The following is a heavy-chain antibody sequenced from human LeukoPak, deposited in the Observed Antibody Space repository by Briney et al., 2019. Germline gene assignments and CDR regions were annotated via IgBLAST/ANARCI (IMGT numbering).Heavy chain of an antibody. CDR1: GFTFSSYG. V-gene: IGHV3-33*01. D-gene: IGHD2-15*01. CDR2: IWYDGSNK. J-gene: IGHJ6*02. CDR3: ASGRWTHYGMDV. Sequence: PGGSLRLSCAASGFTFSSYGMPWVRQAPGKGLEWVAVIWYDGSNKYYADSVKGRFTISRDNSKNTLYLQMNSLRAEDTAVYYCASGRWTHYGMDVWGQGTTVTVSS.